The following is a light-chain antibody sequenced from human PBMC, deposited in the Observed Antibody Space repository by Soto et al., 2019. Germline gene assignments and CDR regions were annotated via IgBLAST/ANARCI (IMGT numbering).Light chain of an antibody. CDR2: DAS. CDR1: QSVSSK. CDR3: QQRSNWPT. J-gene: IGKJ4*01. V-gene: IGKV3-11*01. Sequence: EIVMTQSPATLSVSPGEGATLSCRASQSVSSKLAWYQQKPGQAPRLLIYDASNRATGIPARFSGSGSGTDFTLTISSLEPEDFAVYYCQQRSNWPTFGGGTKVDI.